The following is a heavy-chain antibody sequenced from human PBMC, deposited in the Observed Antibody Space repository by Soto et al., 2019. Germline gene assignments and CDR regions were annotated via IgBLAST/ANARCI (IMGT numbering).Heavy chain of an antibody. CDR2: IWYDGSNK. CDR3: AREFLEWFVDY. V-gene: IGHV3-33*01. CDR1: GFTFSSYG. J-gene: IGHJ4*02. Sequence: QVQLVESGGGVVQPGRSLRLSCAASGFTFSSYGMHWVRQAPGKGLEWMAVIWYDGSNKYYADSVKGRFTISRDNSKNTLYLQMNSLRAEDTAVYYWAREFLEWFVDYWGQGTLVTVSS. D-gene: IGHD3-3*01.